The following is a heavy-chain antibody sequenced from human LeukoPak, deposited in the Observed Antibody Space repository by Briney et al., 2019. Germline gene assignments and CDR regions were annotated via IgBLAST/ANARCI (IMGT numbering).Heavy chain of an antibody. D-gene: IGHD1-1*01. Sequence: ASVKVSCKASGYTFTSYYIHWVRQATGQGLEWMGWMNPNSGNTGYAQKFQGRVTMTRNTSISTAYMELSSLRSEDTAVYYCARGLGNDGIFDYWGQGALVTVSS. CDR3: ARGLGNDGIFDY. CDR2: MNPNSGNT. J-gene: IGHJ4*02. V-gene: IGHV1-8*02. CDR1: GYTFTSYY.